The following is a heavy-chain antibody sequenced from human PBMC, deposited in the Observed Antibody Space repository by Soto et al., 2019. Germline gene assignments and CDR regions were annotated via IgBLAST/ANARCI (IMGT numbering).Heavy chain of an antibody. CDR1: GVSVTSYT. Sequence: SETLSLTCIVSGVSVTSYTWSWVRQLANKGLEWIGRVFSSLSAAYSPSLKSRVRISMDTPENRISLKLDSVTAADAGVYYCTRDGMTTGDTWGPGTLVTVSS. D-gene: IGHD2-21*02. CDR2: VFSSLSA. V-gene: IGHV4-4*07. J-gene: IGHJ4*02. CDR3: TRDGMTTGDT.